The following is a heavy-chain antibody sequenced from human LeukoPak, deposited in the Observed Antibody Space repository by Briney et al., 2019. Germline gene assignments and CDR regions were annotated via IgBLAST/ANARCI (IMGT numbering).Heavy chain of an antibody. CDR2: INHSGST. D-gene: IGHD4-11*01. J-gene: IGHJ4*02. V-gene: IGHV4-34*01. CDR3: ARRETYSNYLDY. CDR1: GGSFSGYY. Sequence: SETLSLTCAVYGGSFSGYYWSWIRQPPRKGLEWIGEINHSGSTNYNPSLKSRVTISVDTSKNQFSLKLSSVTAADTAVYYCARRETYSNYLDYWGQGTLVTVSS.